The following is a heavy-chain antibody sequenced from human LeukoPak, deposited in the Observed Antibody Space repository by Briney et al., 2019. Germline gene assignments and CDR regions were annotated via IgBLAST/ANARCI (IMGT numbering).Heavy chain of an antibody. CDR2: IYNSGST. Sequence: SETLSLTCTVSGGSISSYYWNWIRQPPGKGLEWIGYIYNSGSTNYNPSLKSRVTISLDTSKNQFSLRLSSVTAADTAVYYCATAEPRGRRYFQHWDQGALVTVSS. CDR3: ATAEPRGRRYFQH. D-gene: IGHD1-14*01. CDR1: GGSISSYY. V-gene: IGHV4-59*01. J-gene: IGHJ1*01.